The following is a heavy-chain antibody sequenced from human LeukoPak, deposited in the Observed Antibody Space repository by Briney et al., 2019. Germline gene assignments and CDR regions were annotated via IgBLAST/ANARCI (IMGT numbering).Heavy chain of an antibody. V-gene: IGHV3-7*01. CDR2: IKQDGSKK. J-gene: IGHJ4*02. D-gene: IGHD4-11*01. Sequence: QAGGSLRLSCAASGFTFSSYWMSWVRQAPGKGLEWVANIKQDGSKKDYVDSVKGRFTISRDNAKNSLYLQMNGLRAEDTAVYYCARETLTTADFFDSWGQGTLVTVSS. CDR1: GFTFSSYW. CDR3: ARETLTTADFFDS.